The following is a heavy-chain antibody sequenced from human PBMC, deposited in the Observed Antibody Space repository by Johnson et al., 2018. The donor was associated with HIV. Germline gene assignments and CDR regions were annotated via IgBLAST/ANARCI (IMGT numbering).Heavy chain of an antibody. J-gene: IGHJ3*02. Sequence: VQLVESGGGVARPGGSLRLSCAASGFTFDDYGMSWVRQVPGKGLEWVSGIDWNGGRQGYVDSVKGRFTISRDNAKNSLYMEMNSLRAEDTALYYCARQHNYDSSGQGGGLDIWGQGTMVTVSS. CDR1: GFTFDDYG. V-gene: IGHV3-20*04. D-gene: IGHD3-22*01. CDR2: IDWNGGRQ. CDR3: ARQHNYDSSGQGGGLDI.